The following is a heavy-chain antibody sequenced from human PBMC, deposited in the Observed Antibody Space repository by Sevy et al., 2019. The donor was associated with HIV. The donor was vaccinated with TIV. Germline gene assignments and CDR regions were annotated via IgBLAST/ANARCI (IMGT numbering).Heavy chain of an antibody. V-gene: IGHV3-53*01. Sequence: GGSLRLSCVASGFTVSSNYMSWVRQAPGKGLEWVSVIYSGGSTNYADSVKGRFTISRDKSKNTVYLQMSSLRAEDTAVYYCARDSPAVSYKGYYYGMDVWGQGTTVTVSS. CDR3: ARDSPAVSYKGYYYGMDV. CDR2: IYSGGST. D-gene: IGHD1-26*01. J-gene: IGHJ6*01. CDR1: GFTVSSNY.